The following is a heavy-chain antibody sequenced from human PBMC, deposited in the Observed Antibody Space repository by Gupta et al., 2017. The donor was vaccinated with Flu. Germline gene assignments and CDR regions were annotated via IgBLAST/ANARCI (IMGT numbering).Heavy chain of an antibody. CDR3: ARLNQGYYYYMDV. CDR1: GGSISSSSYY. J-gene: IGHJ6*03. Sequence: QLQLQESGPGLVKPSETLSLTCTVSGGSISSSSYYWGWIRQPPGKGLEWIGSIHYSGSTYYNPSLKSRVTTSVDTSKNQFSLKLSSVTAADTAVYYCARLNQGYYYYMDVWGKGTTVTGSS. CDR2: IHYSGST. V-gene: IGHV4-39*01.